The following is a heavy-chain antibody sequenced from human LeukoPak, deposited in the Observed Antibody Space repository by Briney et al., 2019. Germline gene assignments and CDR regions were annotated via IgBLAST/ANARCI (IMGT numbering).Heavy chain of an antibody. CDR3: ARSNYYGSQSEY. CDR2: VNPNSGDT. V-gene: IGHV1-2*02. Sequence: GASVKVSCEASEYTFSAFHIHWVRLAPGQGPEWMGWVNPNSGDTNYAQRFRGRVTMTRDTSINTAYMELSSLRSDDTAVYYCARSNYYGSQSEYWGQGTLVAVSS. D-gene: IGHD3-10*01. CDR1: EYTFSAFH. J-gene: IGHJ4*02.